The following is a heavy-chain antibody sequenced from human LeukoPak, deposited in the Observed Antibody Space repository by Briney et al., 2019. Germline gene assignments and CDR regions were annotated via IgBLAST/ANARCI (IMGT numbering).Heavy chain of an antibody. D-gene: IGHD3-16*01. J-gene: IGHJ4*02. V-gene: IGHV4-4*02. CDR3: ARDAWGRQMRWYYFDY. Sequence: PSGTLSLTCAVSGGSISSSNWWSWVRHPPGKGLEWIGEIYHSGSTNYNPSLTSRVTISVDKSKNQFSLKLSSVTAADTAVYYCARDAWGRQMRWYYFDYWGQGTLVTVSS. CDR1: GGSISSSNW. CDR2: IYHSGST.